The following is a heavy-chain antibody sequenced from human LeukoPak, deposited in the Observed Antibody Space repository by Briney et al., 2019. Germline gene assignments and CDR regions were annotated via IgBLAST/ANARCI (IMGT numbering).Heavy chain of an antibody. V-gene: IGHV3-21*01. CDR1: GFTFSSYS. Sequence: PGGSLRLSCAASGFTFSSYSMNWVRQAPGKGLEWVSSISSSSSYIYYADSVKGRFTIFRDNAKNSLYLQMNSLRAEDTAVYYCAIGSSTSCYDYWGQGTLVTVSS. D-gene: IGHD2-2*01. J-gene: IGHJ4*02. CDR2: ISSSSSYI. CDR3: AIGSSTSCYDY.